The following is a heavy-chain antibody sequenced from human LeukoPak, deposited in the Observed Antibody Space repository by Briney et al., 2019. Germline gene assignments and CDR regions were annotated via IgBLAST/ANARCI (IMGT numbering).Heavy chain of an antibody. D-gene: IGHD4-11*01. CDR1: VFSLSTSGMY. J-gene: IGHJ3*02. V-gene: IGHV2-5*01. Sequence: SGPTLVKPTQTLTLTCTFSVFSLSTSGMYVGWIRQPPGKALEWLALIYWNDDKRYSPSLKSRLTITKDTSKNQVVLTMTNMDPVDTATYYCAHRNSDYRAFDIWGQGTMVTVSS. CDR3: AHRNSDYRAFDI. CDR2: IYWNDDK.